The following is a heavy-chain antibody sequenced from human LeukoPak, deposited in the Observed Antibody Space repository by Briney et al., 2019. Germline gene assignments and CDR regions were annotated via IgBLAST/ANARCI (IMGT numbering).Heavy chain of an antibody. V-gene: IGHV1-18*01. Sequence: GASVKVSCKASGYTXSAYGISWVRQAPGQGLEWMGYISAYSGNTNYAQRLQGRVTMTTDTSTSTAYMELSSLRSDDTAVYFCARDSHIAGVAYYFDYWGQGTLVTVSS. CDR1: GYTXSAYG. J-gene: IGHJ4*02. CDR3: ARDSHIAGVAYYFDY. D-gene: IGHD6-13*01. CDR2: ISAYSGNT.